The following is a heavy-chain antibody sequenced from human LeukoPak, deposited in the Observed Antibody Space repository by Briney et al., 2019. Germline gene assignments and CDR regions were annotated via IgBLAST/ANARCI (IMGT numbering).Heavy chain of an antibody. J-gene: IGHJ4*02. V-gene: IGHV1-8*03. CDR3: ARSTEYHTSTWYIY. Sequence: ASVKVSCKASGYTFTSYDINWVRQATGQGLEWMGWMNPNSGNTGYAQKFQGRVTITADESTNTAYMDLRSLKSEDTAIYYCARSTEYHTSTWYIYWGQGTLVTVSS. CDR2: MNPNSGNT. CDR1: GYTFTSYD. D-gene: IGHD6-13*01.